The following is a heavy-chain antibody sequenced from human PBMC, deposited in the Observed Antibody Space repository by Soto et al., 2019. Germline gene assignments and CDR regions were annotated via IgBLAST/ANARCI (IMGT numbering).Heavy chain of an antibody. CDR1: GASISGFY. J-gene: IGHJ5*02. CDR2: IYATGTT. Sequence: SETLSLTCTVSGASISGFYWSWIRKSAGKGLEWIGRIYATGTTDYNPPLKSRVMMSVDTSKKQFSLKLRSVTAADTAVYYCVRDGTKTLRDWFDPWGQGISVTVSS. D-gene: IGHD1-1*01. CDR3: VRDGTKTLRDWFDP. V-gene: IGHV4-4*07.